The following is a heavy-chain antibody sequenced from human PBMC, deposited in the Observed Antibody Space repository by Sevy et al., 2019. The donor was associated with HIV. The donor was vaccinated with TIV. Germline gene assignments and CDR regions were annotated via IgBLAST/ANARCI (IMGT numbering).Heavy chain of an antibody. V-gene: IGHV1-2*02. CDR3: ARGFYYYDSSGYYWP. J-gene: IGHJ5*02. CDR2: INPNSGGT. D-gene: IGHD3-22*01. CDR1: GYTFTGYY. Sequence: ASVKVSCKASGYTFTGYYMHWVRQAPGQGLEWMGWINPNSGGTNYAQKFRGRVTMTRDRSISTAYMELGRLRSDDTAVYYCARGFYYYDSSGYYWPWGQGTLVTVSS.